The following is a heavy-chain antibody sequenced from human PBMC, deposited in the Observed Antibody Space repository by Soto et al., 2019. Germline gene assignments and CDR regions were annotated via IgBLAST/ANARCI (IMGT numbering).Heavy chain of an antibody. D-gene: IGHD6-13*01. J-gene: IGHJ3*02. CDR3: AREGYSSGWYAWGAVDI. Sequence: QVQLQESGPGLVKPSETLSLTCTVSGDSISSYYWSWIRQPPGKGLEWIGYIYYSGSTDYNPSLMSRVTISVDPSKNQFSLSLSSVTAEDTAEYYCAREGYSSGWYAWGAVDIWGQGTMVTVSS. CDR1: GDSISSYY. V-gene: IGHV4-59*01. CDR2: IYYSGST.